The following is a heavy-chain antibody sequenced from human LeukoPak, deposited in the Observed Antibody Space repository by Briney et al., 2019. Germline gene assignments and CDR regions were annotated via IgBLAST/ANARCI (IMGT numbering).Heavy chain of an antibody. J-gene: IGHJ5*02. V-gene: IGHV4-59*08. CDR3: ARGLLRFLEWLPSFWFDP. Sequence: PSETLSLTCTVSDGSISNYYWTWIRQPPGKGLEWIGYIYNSGSTDYNPSLKSRVTISVDTSKNQFSLKLSSVTAADTAVYYCARGLLRFLEWLPSFWFDPWGQGTLVTVSS. D-gene: IGHD3-3*01. CDR1: DGSISNYY. CDR2: IYNSGST.